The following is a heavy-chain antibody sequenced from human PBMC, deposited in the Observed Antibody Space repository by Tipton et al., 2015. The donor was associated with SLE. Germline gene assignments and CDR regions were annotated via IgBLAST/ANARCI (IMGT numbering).Heavy chain of an antibody. V-gene: IGHV3-21*03. CDR2: INYSSDYI. CDR1: GFTFSSYS. D-gene: IGHD1-1*01. Sequence: SLGLSCAASGFTFSSYSMHWVRQAPEKGLEWVSSINYSSDYIYYADSVKGRFTISRDNAKNSLILQMDSLRAEDTAVYFCARGGAAVRYHYDTWGQGTLVTVSS. CDR3: ARGGAAVRYHYDT. J-gene: IGHJ5*02.